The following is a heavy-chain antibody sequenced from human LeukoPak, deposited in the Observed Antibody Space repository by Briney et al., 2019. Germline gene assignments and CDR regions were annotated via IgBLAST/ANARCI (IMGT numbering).Heavy chain of an antibody. D-gene: IGHD1-1*01. Sequence: GGSLRLSCAASGFTFSSYGMHWVRQAPGKGVEWVAFIWCDGSNKYYADSVKGRFTISRDNSKNTLYLQMNSLRAEDTAVYYCAKDNLVWKWPPRDAFDIWGQGTMVTVSS. V-gene: IGHV3-30*02. CDR2: IWCDGSNK. J-gene: IGHJ3*02. CDR3: AKDNLVWKWPPRDAFDI. CDR1: GFTFSSYG.